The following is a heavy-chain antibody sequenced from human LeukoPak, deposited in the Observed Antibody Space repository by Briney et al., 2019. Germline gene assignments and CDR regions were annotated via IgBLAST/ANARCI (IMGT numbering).Heavy chain of an antibody. CDR2: IYYSGST. CDR3: ARVGVLNWFDP. J-gene: IGHJ5*02. Sequence: SETLSLTCTVSGGSISSSPYYWGWTRQAPREGLEWMGNIYYSGSTFYNPSLKSRVTISVDTSKNQFSLKLSSVTAADTAVYYCARVGVLNWFDPWGQGTPVTVSS. V-gene: IGHV4-39*01. D-gene: IGHD1-26*01. CDR1: GGSISSSPYY.